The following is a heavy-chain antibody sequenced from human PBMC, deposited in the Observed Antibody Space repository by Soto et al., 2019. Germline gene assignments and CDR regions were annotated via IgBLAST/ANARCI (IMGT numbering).Heavy chain of an antibody. CDR1: GGSISSGGYY. CDR3: ARVHYFDSSASLGL. Sequence: PSETLSLTCTVSGGSISSGGYYWSWIRQHPGKGLEWIGYIYYTGSTYYNPSLESRLTISVDRSKNQFSLDLTSVTAADTAVYYCARVHYFDSSASLGLWGQGTMVTVSS. V-gene: IGHV4-31*03. D-gene: IGHD3-22*01. CDR2: IYYTGST. J-gene: IGHJ4*02.